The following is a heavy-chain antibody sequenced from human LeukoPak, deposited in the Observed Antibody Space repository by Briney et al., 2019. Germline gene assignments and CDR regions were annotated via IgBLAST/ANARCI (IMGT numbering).Heavy chain of an antibody. CDR2: INHSGST. CDR3: ATTVDTAMVTTFDY. Sequence: PSETLSLTCAVYGGSFSGYYWSWIRQPPGKGLEWIGEINHSGSTNYNPSLKSRVTISVGTSKNQFSLKLSSVTAADTAVYYCATTVDTAMVTTFDYWGQGTLVTVSS. CDR1: GGSFSGYY. D-gene: IGHD5-18*01. J-gene: IGHJ4*02. V-gene: IGHV4-34*01.